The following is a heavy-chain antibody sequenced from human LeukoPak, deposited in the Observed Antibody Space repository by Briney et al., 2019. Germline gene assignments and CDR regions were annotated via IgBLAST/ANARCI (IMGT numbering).Heavy chain of an antibody. J-gene: IGHJ4*02. CDR1: GYTFTSYY. V-gene: IGHV1-2*02. Sequence: ASVKVSCKASGYTFTSYYMHWVRQAPGQGLEWMGWINPDSGDTNYAQKFQGRVAMTRDTSISTVYMELRRLRSDDTAVYYCARVRDYYDTSAYYFVYWGQGTLVTVSS. CDR2: INPDSGDT. D-gene: IGHD3-22*01. CDR3: ARVRDYYDTSAYYFVY.